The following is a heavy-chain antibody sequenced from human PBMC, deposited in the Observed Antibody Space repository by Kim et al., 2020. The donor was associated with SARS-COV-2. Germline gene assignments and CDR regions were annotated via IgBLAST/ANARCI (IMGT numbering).Heavy chain of an antibody. V-gene: IGHV4-34*01. CDR1: GGSFSGYY. CDR2: INHSGST. J-gene: IGHJ4*02. D-gene: IGHD3-10*01. Sequence: SETLSLTCAVYGGSFSGYYWSWIRQPPGKGLEWIGEINHSGSTNYNPSLKSRVTISVDTSKNQFSLKLSSVTAADTAVYYCARGPIITMVRGDYYFDYWGQGTLVTVSS. CDR3: ARGPIITMVRGDYYFDY.